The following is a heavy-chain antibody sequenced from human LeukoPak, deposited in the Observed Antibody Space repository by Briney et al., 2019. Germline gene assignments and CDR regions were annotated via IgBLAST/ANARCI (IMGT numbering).Heavy chain of an antibody. CDR2: ISSSSSYI. CDR1: EFIFNTYS. D-gene: IGHD3-16*02. J-gene: IGHJ6*03. V-gene: IGHV3-21*01. CDR3: ARDYRLRLGELSLYYYYYMDV. Sequence: TGGSLRLSCTTSEFIFNTYSMNWVRQAPGKGLEWVSSISSSSSYIYYADSVKGRFTISRDNAKNSLYLQMNSLRAEDTAVYYCARDYRLRLGELSLYYYYYMDVWGKGTTVTVSS.